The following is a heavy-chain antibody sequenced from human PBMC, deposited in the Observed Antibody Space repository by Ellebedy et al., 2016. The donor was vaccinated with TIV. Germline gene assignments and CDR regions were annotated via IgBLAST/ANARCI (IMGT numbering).Heavy chain of an antibody. D-gene: IGHD3-22*01. J-gene: IGHJ4*02. CDR1: GFTFSSYG. V-gene: IGHV3-33*08. Sequence: GESLKISCAASGFTFSSYGMHWVRQAPGKGLEWVAVIWYDGSNKYYADSVKGRFTISRDNSKNTLYLQMNSLRAEDTAVYYCARDPLGYDSSRVGFDYWGQGTLVTVSS. CDR3: ARDPLGYDSSRVGFDY. CDR2: IWYDGSNK.